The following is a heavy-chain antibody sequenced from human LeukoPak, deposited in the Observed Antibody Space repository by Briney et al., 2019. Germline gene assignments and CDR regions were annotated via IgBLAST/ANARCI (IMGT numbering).Heavy chain of an antibody. D-gene: IGHD5-18*01. J-gene: IGHJ6*02. Sequence: GGSLRLSCAASGFTFSAYHINWVRQAPGKGLEWISYISITGTTIHYADSVKGRFTISRDNAKNTLYLQMNSLRAEDTAVYYCARDAVDTANAVWGQGTTVTVSS. CDR1: GFTFSAYH. CDR2: ISITGTTI. CDR3: ARDAVDTANAV. V-gene: IGHV3-48*03.